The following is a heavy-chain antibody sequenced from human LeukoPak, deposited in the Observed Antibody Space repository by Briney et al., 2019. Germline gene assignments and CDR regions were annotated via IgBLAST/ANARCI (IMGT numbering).Heavy chain of an antibody. V-gene: IGHV3-21*03. CDR2: ISSSSSYI. CDR3: ARGPGIGRGD. CDR1: GFTFSSYE. Sequence: GGSLRLSCAASGFTFSSYEMNRVRQAPGKGLEWVSSISSSSSYIYYADSVKGRFTISRDNAKNSLYLQMNSLRAEDTAVYYYARGPGIGRGDWGQGTLVTVSS. J-gene: IGHJ4*02.